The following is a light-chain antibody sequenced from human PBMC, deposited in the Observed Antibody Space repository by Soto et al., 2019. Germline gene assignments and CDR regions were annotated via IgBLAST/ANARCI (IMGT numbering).Light chain of an antibody. CDR2: GAS. CDR3: QHYGSLPPYN. V-gene: IGKV3-20*01. Sequence: EIMMTQSPGTLSVSPGEGATLSCTASQSGNLNLAWYQQKPGQPPRLLLYGASTRATSIPVRFSGSGSGTDFTLTISRLEPEDFAVYYCQHYGSLPPYNVGRGTKVEIK. J-gene: IGKJ2*01. CDR1: QSGNLN.